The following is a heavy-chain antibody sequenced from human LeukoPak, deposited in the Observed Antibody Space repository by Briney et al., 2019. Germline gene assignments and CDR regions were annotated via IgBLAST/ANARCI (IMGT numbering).Heavy chain of an antibody. J-gene: IGHJ4*02. CDR2: ISGSGGST. CDR3: AKDQGGSYQSYYFDY. V-gene: IGHV3-23*01. D-gene: IGHD1-26*01. CDR1: GFTFSSYA. Sequence: GGSLRLSCAASGFTFSSYAMSWVRQAPGKGLEWVSAISGSGGSTYYADSVKGRLTISRDNSKNTLYLQMNSLRAEDTAVYYCAKDQGGSYQSYYFDYWGQGTLVTVSS.